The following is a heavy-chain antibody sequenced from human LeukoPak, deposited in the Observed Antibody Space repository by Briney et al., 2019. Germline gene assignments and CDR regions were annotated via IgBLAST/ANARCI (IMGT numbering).Heavy chain of an antibody. CDR3: ARASYYYGSGSYYFDY. V-gene: IGHV3-48*01. D-gene: IGHD3-10*01. CDR1: GFTFSSYA. J-gene: IGHJ4*02. Sequence: GGSLRLSCAASGFTFSSYAMNWVRQAPGKGLEWVSFISSSSSTIYYADSVKGRFTISRDNAKNSLYLQVNTLRAEDTAVYYCARASYYYGSGSYYFDYWGQGTLVTVSS. CDR2: ISSSSSTI.